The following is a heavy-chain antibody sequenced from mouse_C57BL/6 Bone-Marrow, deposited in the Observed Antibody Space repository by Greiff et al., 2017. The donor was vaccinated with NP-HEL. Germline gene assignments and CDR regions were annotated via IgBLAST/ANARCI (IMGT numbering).Heavy chain of an antibody. CDR1: GYTFTSYG. CDR3: ARTVVGYFDV. J-gene: IGHJ1*03. D-gene: IGHD1-1*01. V-gene: IGHV1-81*01. Sequence: VQRVESGAELARPGASVKLSCKASGYTFTSYGISWVKQRTGQGLEWIGEIYPRSGNTYYNEKFKGKATLTADKSSSTAYMELRSLTSEDSAVYFCARTVVGYFDVWGTGTTVTVSS. CDR2: IYPRSGNT.